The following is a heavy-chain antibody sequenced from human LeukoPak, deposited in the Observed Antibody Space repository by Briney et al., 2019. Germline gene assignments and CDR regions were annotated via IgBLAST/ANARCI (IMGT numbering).Heavy chain of an antibody. D-gene: IGHD6-13*01. Sequence: SETLSLTCAVYGGSFSGYYWSWIRQPPGKGLEWIGEINHSGSTNYNPSLKSRVTISVDTSKSQFSLKLSSVTAADTAVYYCARKGSSSCYNYWGQGTLVTVSS. J-gene: IGHJ4*02. V-gene: IGHV4-34*01. CDR2: INHSGST. CDR3: ARKGSSSCYNY. CDR1: GGSFSGYY.